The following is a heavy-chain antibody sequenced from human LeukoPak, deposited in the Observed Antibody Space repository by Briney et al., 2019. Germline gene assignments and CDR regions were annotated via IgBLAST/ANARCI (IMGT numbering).Heavy chain of an antibody. CDR1: GGSISSYY. Sequence: SETLSLTCTVSGGSISSYYWSWIRQPPGKGLEWIGYIYYSGSTNYNPSLKSRVTISVDTSKNQFSLKLSSVTAADTAVYYCASLNIAAAAFDIWGQGTMVTVSS. D-gene: IGHD6-13*01. V-gene: IGHV4-59*01. CDR2: IYYSGST. J-gene: IGHJ3*02. CDR3: ASLNIAAAAFDI.